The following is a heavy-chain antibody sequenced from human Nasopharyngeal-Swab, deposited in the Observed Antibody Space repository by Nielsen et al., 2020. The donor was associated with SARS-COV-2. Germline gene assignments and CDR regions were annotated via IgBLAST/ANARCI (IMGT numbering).Heavy chain of an antibody. J-gene: IGHJ6*03. CDR1: GYTFADYG. CDR2: INAGNGNT. CDR3: ARNIMDWVDQRGYYYMDV. D-gene: IGHD3-3*01. Sequence: ASVKVSCKASGYTFADYGMHWVRQAPGQGLEWMGWINAGNGNTKYSEKFQDRVTITRDTSASTVYMELRSLRSDDTAVHYCARNIMDWVDQRGYYYMDVWGKGTTVTVSS. V-gene: IGHV1-3*01.